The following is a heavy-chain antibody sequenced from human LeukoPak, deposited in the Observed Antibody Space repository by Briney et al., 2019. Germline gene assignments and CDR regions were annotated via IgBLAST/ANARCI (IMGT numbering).Heavy chain of an antibody. Sequence: GGSLRLSCAASGFNLSTFWTAWIRHAPGKGLEWVSNIKTDGSVKHYMDSMEGRFTISRDNAGSSLYLQINSLGAEDTALYYCVRDSDYQGNSGVRYAHYDALDIWGNGTMVTVSS. J-gene: IGHJ3*02. CDR1: GFNLSTFW. CDR2: IKTDGSVK. CDR3: VRDSDYQGNSGVRYAHYDALDI. D-gene: IGHD3-16*01. V-gene: IGHV3-7*01.